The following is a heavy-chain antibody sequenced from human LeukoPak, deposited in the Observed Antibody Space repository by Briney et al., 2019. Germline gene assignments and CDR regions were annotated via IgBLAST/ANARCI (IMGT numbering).Heavy chain of an antibody. V-gene: IGHV3-21*01. Sequence: GGSLRLSCAASGFTFSTYNMNWVRRTPGKGLEWVSSITSSSTYMFYADSVRGRFTISRDNAENSLFLPMNSLRDEDTAVYYCAKDAYYDSSGYYFDYWGQGTLVTVSS. CDR1: GFTFSTYN. CDR2: ITSSSTYM. CDR3: AKDAYYDSSGYYFDY. J-gene: IGHJ4*02. D-gene: IGHD3-22*01.